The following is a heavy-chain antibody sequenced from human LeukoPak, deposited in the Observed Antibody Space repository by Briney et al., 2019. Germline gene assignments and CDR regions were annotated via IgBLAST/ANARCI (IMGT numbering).Heavy chain of an antibody. J-gene: IGHJ3*02. V-gene: IGHV4-34*01. Sequence: PSETLSLTCAVYGGSFSGYYWSWIRQPPGKGLEWIGEINHGGSTNYNPSLKSRVTISVDTSKNQFSLKLSSVTAADTAVYYCAGRTDRTASAFGIWGQGTMVTVSS. CDR2: INHGGST. CDR1: GGSFSGYY. D-gene: IGHD4-17*01. CDR3: AGRTDRTASAFGI.